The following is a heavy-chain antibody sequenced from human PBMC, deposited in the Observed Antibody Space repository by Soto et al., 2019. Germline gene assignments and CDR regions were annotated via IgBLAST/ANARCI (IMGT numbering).Heavy chain of an antibody. Sequence: GGSLRLSCVASGFTFSSHSMNWVRQAPGKGLEWVSHISSSSSPIYYADSVKGRFTISRDNAKNSLYLQMNSLRDEDTAVYYCARKTLTGDIRGAFDIWGQGTMVTVSS. D-gene: IGHD7-27*01. V-gene: IGHV3-48*02. CDR3: ARKTLTGDIRGAFDI. CDR1: GFTFSSHS. J-gene: IGHJ3*02. CDR2: ISSSSSPI.